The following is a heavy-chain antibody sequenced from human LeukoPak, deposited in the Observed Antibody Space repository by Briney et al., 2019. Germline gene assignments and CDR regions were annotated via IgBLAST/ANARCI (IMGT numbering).Heavy chain of an antibody. V-gene: IGHV3-30-3*01. CDR2: ISYDGSNK. J-gene: IGHJ6*02. Sequence: GGSLRLSCAASGFTFSSYAMHWVRQAPGKGLEWVAVISYDGSNKYYADSVKGRFTISRDNAKNSLYLQMNSLRAEDTAVYYCARDSHCSGGSCYWWHYYYGMDVWGQGTTVTVSS. CDR3: ARDSHCSGGSCYWWHYYYGMDV. CDR1: GFTFSSYA. D-gene: IGHD2-15*01.